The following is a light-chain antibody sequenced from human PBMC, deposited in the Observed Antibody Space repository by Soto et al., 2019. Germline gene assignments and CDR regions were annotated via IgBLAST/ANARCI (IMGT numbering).Light chain of an antibody. V-gene: IGLV2-11*01. Sequence: QSALTQPRSVSGSPGQSVTISCTGTSSDVGGYNYVSWYQQHPGKAPKLMIYDVSKRPSGGPERFSGSKSGNTASLTISGLQAEDEADYYCCSYAGSYTEVFGTGTKLTVL. CDR3: CSYAGSYTEV. CDR1: SSDVGGYNY. J-gene: IGLJ1*01. CDR2: DVS.